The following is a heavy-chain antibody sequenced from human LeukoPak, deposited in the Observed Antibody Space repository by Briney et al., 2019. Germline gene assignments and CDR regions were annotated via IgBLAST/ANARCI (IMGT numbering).Heavy chain of an antibody. CDR1: GGSISSGGYY. CDR2: IYYSGST. Sequence: PSQTLSLTCTVSGGSISSGGYYWSWIRQLPGKGLEWIGYIYYSGSTYYNPSLKSRVTISVDTSKNQFSLKLSSVTAADTAVYYCARDGGGTGWYYFHYWGQGALVTVSS. J-gene: IGHJ4*02. V-gene: IGHV4-31*03. D-gene: IGHD2-15*01. CDR3: ARDGGGTGWYYFHY.